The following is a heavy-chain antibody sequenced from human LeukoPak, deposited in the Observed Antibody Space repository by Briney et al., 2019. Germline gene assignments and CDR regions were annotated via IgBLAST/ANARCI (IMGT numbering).Heavy chain of an antibody. V-gene: IGHV3-21*01. CDR1: GFTFSRYS. J-gene: IGHJ3*02. D-gene: IGHD1-1*01. CDR3: ARGWYTDAFDI. CDR2: ITTSSSYI. Sequence: GGSLRLSCAASGFTFSRYSMNWVRQAPGKGLEWVSSITTSSSYIYYADSVKGRFTISRDNAKNSLFLQMNSLRAEDTAVYFCARGWYTDAFDIRGQGTMVTVSS.